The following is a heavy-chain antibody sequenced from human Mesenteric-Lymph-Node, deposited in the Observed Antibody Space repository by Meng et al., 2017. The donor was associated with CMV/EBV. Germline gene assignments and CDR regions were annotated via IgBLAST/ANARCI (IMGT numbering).Heavy chain of an antibody. J-gene: IGHJ4*02. V-gene: IGHV1-46*01. CDR2: INPSNGDA. CDR1: GYTFTTYF. Sequence: ASVKVSCKASGYTFTTYFIYWVRQAPGQGLEWMGIINPSNGDATYAQKFQGRVTMTRDTSTSTAYMEVISLTSDDTAVYYCARRATEQQMVENWGQGTLVTVSS. D-gene: IGHD6-13*01. CDR3: ARRATEQQMVEN.